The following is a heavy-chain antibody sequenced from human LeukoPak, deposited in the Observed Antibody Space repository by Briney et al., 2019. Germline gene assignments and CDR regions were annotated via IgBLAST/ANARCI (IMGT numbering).Heavy chain of an antibody. J-gene: IGHJ3*01. CDR1: GGSTSSHF. CDR3: ARDDYGVFDAFDV. Sequence: SSETLSLTCTVSGGSTSSHFWTWIRQPPGKGLEWLGYVYNSGSTNYNPSLQSRVTMTLDASKNQFYLRLTSVTAAATAVYFCARDDYGVFDAFDVWGQGTVVTVSS. CDR2: VYNSGST. V-gene: IGHV4-59*08. D-gene: IGHD3-16*01.